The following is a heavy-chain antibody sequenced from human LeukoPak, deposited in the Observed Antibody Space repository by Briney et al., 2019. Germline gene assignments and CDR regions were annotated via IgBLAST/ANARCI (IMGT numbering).Heavy chain of an antibody. V-gene: IGHV4-30-4*01. CDR2: IYYSGST. D-gene: IGHD3-22*01. J-gene: IGHJ2*01. CDR1: GCSISSGEYY. Sequence: SEALSLTCIVSGCSISSGEYYWSWIRQPPGKGLEWIGYIYYSGSTYYNPSLKSRVTISVDTSKNQFSLKLSSVTAADTAVYYCASDSSGYWYFDLWGRGTLVTVSS. CDR3: ASDSSGYWYFDL.